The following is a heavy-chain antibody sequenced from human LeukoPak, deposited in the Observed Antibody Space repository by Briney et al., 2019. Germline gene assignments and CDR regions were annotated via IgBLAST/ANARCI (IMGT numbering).Heavy chain of an antibody. CDR1: GGSFSGYY. CDR2: INHSGST. CDR3: ASRTKIRYFDF. J-gene: IGHJ4*02. V-gene: IGHV4-34*01. D-gene: IGHD3-9*01. Sequence: SETLSLTCAVYGGSFSGYYWSWIRQPPGKGLEWIGEINHSGSTNYNPSLKSRVTISVDTSKSQFSLRLSSLTAADTAVYYCASRTKIRYFDFWGQGTLVTVSS.